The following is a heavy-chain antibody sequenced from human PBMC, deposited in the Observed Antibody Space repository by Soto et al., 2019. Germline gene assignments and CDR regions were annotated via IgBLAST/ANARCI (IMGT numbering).Heavy chain of an antibody. D-gene: IGHD2-2*01. CDR1: GYTLTELS. J-gene: IGHJ4*02. CDR3: ATALDSKFVVVPAAMSD. Sequence: GSGKVSCKVSGYTLTELSLHWVRQAPGKGLEWMGGFDPEDGETTYAQKFQGRVTMTEDTSTDTAYMELSSLRSEDTAVYYCATALDSKFVVVPAAMSDWGQGTLVTVSS. V-gene: IGHV1-24*01. CDR2: FDPEDGET.